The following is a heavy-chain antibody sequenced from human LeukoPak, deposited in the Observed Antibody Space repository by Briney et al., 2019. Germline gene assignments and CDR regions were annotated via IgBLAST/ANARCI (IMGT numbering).Heavy chain of an antibody. CDR1: GGSISGYY. V-gene: IGHV4-59*08. J-gene: IGHJ4*02. Sequence: PSETLSLTCTVSGGSISGYYWSWIRQPPGKGLEWIAYIHYSGTTNYNPSLKSRVTISVDTSHNQFSLSLSSVTAADTAVYYCARHFRDRGPAQPDFDYWGQGTLVTVSS. D-gene: IGHD2-2*01. CDR2: IHYSGTT. CDR3: ARHFRDRGPAQPDFDY.